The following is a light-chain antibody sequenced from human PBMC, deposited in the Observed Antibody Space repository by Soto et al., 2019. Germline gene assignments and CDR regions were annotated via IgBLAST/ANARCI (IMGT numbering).Light chain of an antibody. Sequence: EIVLTQSPGTLSLSPGERATLSCRASQSVSSSYLAWYQQKPGQAPRLLIYGASSRATGIPDRLSGSGSGTDFTLTISRLEPDDFAVYYCQQYGSSPYTFGQGKKMEIK. CDR1: QSVSSSY. CDR3: QQYGSSPYT. V-gene: IGKV3-20*01. CDR2: GAS. J-gene: IGKJ2*01.